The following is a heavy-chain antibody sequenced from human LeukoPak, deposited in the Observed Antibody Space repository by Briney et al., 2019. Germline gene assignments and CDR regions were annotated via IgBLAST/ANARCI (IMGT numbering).Heavy chain of an antibody. CDR1: GYTFTAYP. J-gene: IGHJ4*02. CDR2: INPNSGVT. CDR3: ARDSSNWSSFGS. Sequence: ASVKVSCKASGYTFTAYPIHWVRQAPGQGLEWMGRINPNSGVTNYAQKFQGRVIMTRDTSISTAYMQLSSLKSDDTAVYYCARDSSNWSSFGSWGQGTLVTVSS. D-gene: IGHD2-2*01. V-gene: IGHV1-2*06.